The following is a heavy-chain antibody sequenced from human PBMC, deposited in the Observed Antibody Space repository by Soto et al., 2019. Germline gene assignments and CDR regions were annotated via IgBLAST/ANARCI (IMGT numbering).Heavy chain of an antibody. V-gene: IGHV4-30-2*01. CDR1: GGSISSAGYS. CDR3: ARAYGDYVGEYFDY. CDR2: IYHSGST. J-gene: IGHJ4*02. Sequence: SETLSLTCAVSGGSISSAGYSWSWIRQPPGKGLEWIGYIYHSGSTYYNPSLESRVTISLDRSKNQFSLKLSSVTAADTAVYYCARAYGDYVGEYFDYWGQGTLVTVSS. D-gene: IGHD4-17*01.